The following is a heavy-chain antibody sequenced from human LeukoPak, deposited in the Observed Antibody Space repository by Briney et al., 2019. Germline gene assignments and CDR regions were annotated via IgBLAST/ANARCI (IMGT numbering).Heavy chain of an antibody. Sequence: GASVKVSCKASGYTFTGYYMHWVRQAPGQGLEWMGWINPNSGNTGYAQKFQGRVTITRNTSISTAYMELSSLRSEDTAVYYCARGAYYDFWSGYYFDYWGQGTLVTVSS. D-gene: IGHD3-3*01. V-gene: IGHV1-8*03. CDR3: ARGAYYDFWSGYYFDY. CDR1: GYTFTGYY. CDR2: INPNSGNT. J-gene: IGHJ4*02.